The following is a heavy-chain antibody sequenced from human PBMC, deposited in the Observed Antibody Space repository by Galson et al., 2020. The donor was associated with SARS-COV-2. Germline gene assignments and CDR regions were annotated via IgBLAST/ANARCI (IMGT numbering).Heavy chain of an antibody. V-gene: IGHV4-61*08. J-gene: IGHJ4*02. CDR3: TRDSHYFDTSAYYRYFDY. CDR2: IVHSGTT. D-gene: IGHD3-22*01. Sequence: SETLSLTCNVSGGSVSRGAYYCSWLRHPPGRALEWISYIVHSGTTNYNSSPKSRLTISLDTSKNQFSLRLTSVTAADTAVYYCTRDSHYFDTSAYYRYFDYWGQGILVTVSS. CDR1: GGSVSRGAYY.